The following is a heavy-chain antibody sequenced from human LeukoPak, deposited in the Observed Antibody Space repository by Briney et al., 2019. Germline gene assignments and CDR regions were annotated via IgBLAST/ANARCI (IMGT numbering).Heavy chain of an antibody. CDR1: GFTFSSYW. Sequence: PGGSLRLSCVASGFTFSSYWMSWVRQAPVKGLEWVANIRTDGSERYYVDSVKGRFTISRDNAKNSVYLEMNNLRAEDTAVYYCVRGGGWSWAYWGQGTLVTVSS. V-gene: IGHV3-7*03. CDR2: IRTDGSER. J-gene: IGHJ4*02. D-gene: IGHD6-19*01. CDR3: VRGGGWSWAY.